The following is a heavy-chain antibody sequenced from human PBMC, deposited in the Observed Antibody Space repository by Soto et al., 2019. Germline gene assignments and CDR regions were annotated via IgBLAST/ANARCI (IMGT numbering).Heavy chain of an antibody. V-gene: IGHV5-51*01. CDR1: GYSFTSYW. D-gene: IGHD6-13*01. J-gene: IGHJ5*02. CDR2: IYPGDSDT. CDR3: ARRLAGRHSSSWYLNWFDP. Sequence: RGESLKISCKGSGYSFTSYWIAWVRQMPGKGLEWMGIIYPGDSDTRYSPSFQGQVTISADKSINTAYLQWSSLKASDTAMYYCARRLAGRHSSSWYLNWFDPWGQGTLGTVSA.